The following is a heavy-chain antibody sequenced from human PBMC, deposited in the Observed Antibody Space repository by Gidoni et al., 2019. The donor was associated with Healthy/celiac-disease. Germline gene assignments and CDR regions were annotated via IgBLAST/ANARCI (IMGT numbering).Heavy chain of an antibody. CDR3: ARETTIFGVVILDY. CDR1: GVTFISYA. D-gene: IGHD3-3*01. J-gene: IGHJ4*02. CDR2: IIPIFGTS. V-gene: IGHV1-69*01. Sequence: KKPGSSVKVSCKASGVTFISYAISWVRQAPGQGLEWMGGIIPIFGTSNYAQQFQGRVTITADESTSTAYMELNSLRSEDTAVYYCARETTIFGVVILDYWGQGTLVTVSS.